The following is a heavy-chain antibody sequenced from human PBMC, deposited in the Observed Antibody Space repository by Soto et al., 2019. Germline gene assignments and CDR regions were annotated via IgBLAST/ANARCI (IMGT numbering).Heavy chain of an antibody. D-gene: IGHD2-15*01. CDR1: GGSISSYY. V-gene: IGHV4-59*01. CDR2: IYYSGST. Sequence: SETLSLTCTVSGGSISSYYWSWIRQPPGKGLEWIGYIYYSGSTNYNPSLKSRVTISVDTSKNQFSLKLSSVTAADTAVYYCASFPLGYCSGGSCYSGYFDYWGQGTLVTVSS. CDR3: ASFPLGYCSGGSCYSGYFDY. J-gene: IGHJ4*02.